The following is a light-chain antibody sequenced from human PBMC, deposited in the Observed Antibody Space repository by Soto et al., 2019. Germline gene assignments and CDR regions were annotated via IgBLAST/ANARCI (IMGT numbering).Light chain of an antibody. Sequence: QSALTQPASVSGSPGQSITISCTAASSNVGSYNLVSWYQQHPGKAPKLMIYDVTKRPSGVSNRFSGSQSGSTASLTISGLQAEGEADYYCCSYAASSSWVFGGGTKLTVL. J-gene: IGLJ3*02. CDR1: SSNVGSYNL. V-gene: IGLV2-23*02. CDR2: DVT. CDR3: CSYAASSSWV.